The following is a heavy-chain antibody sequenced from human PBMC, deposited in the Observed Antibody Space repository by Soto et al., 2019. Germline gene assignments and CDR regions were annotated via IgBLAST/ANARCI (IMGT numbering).Heavy chain of an antibody. V-gene: IGHV3-30*18. J-gene: IGHJ4*02. CDR3: ANQPTGKDY. Sequence: ESGGGVVQPGRSLRLSCAASGFTFSSYGMHWVRQAPGKGLEWVAVISYDGSNKYYADSVKGRFTISRDNSKNTLYLQMNSLRAEDTAVYYCANQPTGKDYWGQGTLVTVSS. CDR1: GFTFSSYG. CDR2: ISYDGSNK.